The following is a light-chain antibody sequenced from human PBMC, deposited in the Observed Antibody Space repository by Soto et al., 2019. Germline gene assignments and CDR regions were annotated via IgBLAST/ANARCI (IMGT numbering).Light chain of an antibody. Sequence: EIVMTQSPATLSVSPGERATLSCRASQSVSSNLAWYQQKPGQSPRLLIYDASIRATAIPARFSGSGSGTEFTLSISSLRSEDSAVYFCQQYHFLITFGQGTRLEIK. J-gene: IGKJ5*01. CDR2: DAS. V-gene: IGKV3-15*01. CDR1: QSVSSN. CDR3: QQYHFLIT.